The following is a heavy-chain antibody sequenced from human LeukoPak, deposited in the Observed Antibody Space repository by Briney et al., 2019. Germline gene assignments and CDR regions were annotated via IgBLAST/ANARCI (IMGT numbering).Heavy chain of an antibody. CDR1: GYSFTSYW. D-gene: IGHD6-13*01. J-gene: IGHJ4*02. V-gene: IGHV5-51*01. Sequence: GEPLKISCKGSGYSFTSYWIGWVRQMPGKGLEWMGISYPGDSDTRYSPSFQGQVTLSADKSISTAFLQWSSLKASDTAMYYCARLGGTSGSWYFDFWGQGTLVTVSS. CDR2: SYPGDSDT. CDR3: ARLGGTSGSWYFDF.